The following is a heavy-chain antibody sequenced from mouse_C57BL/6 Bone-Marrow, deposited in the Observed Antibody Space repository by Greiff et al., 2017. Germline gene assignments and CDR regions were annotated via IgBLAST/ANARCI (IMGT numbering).Heavy chain of an antibody. Sequence: QVQLQQPGAELVKPGASVKMSCKASGYTFTSYWITWVKQRPGQGLEWIGGIYPGSGSTNYNEKFKSKATLTVDTSSSTVYMQLSSLTSEDSAVYYCARATDRNYGYFDDWGKGTTVTVSS. J-gene: IGHJ1*03. D-gene: IGHD6-1*01. CDR2: IYPGSGST. V-gene: IGHV1-55*01. CDR3: ARATDRNYGYFDD. CDR1: GYTFTSYW.